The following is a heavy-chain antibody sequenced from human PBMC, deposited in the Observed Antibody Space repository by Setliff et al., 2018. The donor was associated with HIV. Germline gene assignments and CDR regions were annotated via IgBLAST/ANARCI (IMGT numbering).Heavy chain of an antibody. CDR2: VSPIGET. D-gene: IGHD6-13*01. Sequence: PSETLSLTCAVFGESSNTDAWTWIRQPPGKGLEWIGEVSPIGETSYNHSLKDRVTISIDTSKNQFSLKLSSVTVADTAVYYCARLTLYSSSWYGTRDYFDYWGQGTLVTVSS. CDR1: GESSNTDA. J-gene: IGHJ4*02. CDR3: ARLTLYSSSWYGTRDYFDY. V-gene: IGHV4-34*01.